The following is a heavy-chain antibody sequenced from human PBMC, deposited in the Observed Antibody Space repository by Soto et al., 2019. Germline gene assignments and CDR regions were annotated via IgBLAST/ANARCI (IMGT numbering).Heavy chain of an antibody. V-gene: IGHV1-18*01. CDR1: GYTFTNYD. CDR3: ARDYYYDSSGPPDY. D-gene: IGHD3-22*01. J-gene: IGHJ4*02. Sequence: ASVKVSCKASGYTFTNYDINWVRQAPGQGLEWMGWISAYNGNTNYAQKLQGRVTMTTDTSTSTAYMELRSLRSDDTAVYYCARDYYYDSSGPPDYWGQGTLVTVSS. CDR2: ISAYNGNT.